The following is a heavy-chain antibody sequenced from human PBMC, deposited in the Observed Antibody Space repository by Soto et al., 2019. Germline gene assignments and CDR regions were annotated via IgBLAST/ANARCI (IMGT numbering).Heavy chain of an antibody. J-gene: IGHJ6*02. V-gene: IGHV3-23*01. CDR2: ISGSGGST. CDR1: GFTFSSYA. Sequence: EVQLLESGGGLVQPGGSLRLSCAASGFTFSSYAMSWVRQAPGKGLEWVSAISGSGGSTYYADSVKGRFTISRDNSKNTLYLQMNSLRAEDTAVYYCAKEGVLRYFDWSSYYYYGMDVWGPGTTVTVSS. CDR3: AKEGVLRYFDWSSYYYYGMDV. D-gene: IGHD3-9*01.